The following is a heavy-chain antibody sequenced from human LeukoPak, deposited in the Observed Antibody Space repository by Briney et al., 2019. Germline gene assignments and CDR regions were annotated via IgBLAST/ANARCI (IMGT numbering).Heavy chain of an antibody. CDR2: IIPILGIA. J-gene: IGHJ4*02. D-gene: IGHD3-22*01. V-gene: IGHV1-69*04. Sequence: ASVKVSCKASGGTFSSYAISWVRQAPGQGLEWMGRIIPILGIANYAQKFQGRVTITADKSTSTAYMELSSLRSEDTAVYYCARDSLPTDYYDSSGYCYDYWGQGTLVTVSS. CDR3: ARDSLPTDYYDSSGYCYDY. CDR1: GGTFSSYA.